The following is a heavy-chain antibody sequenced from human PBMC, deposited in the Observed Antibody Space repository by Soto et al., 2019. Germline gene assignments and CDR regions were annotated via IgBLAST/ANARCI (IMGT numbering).Heavy chain of an antibody. J-gene: IGHJ6*01. V-gene: IGHV3-30-3*01. CDR2: ISYDGSNK. D-gene: IGHD2-2*01. CDR1: GFTFSSYA. CDR3: AREGPLVPAATPYYYYGMDV. Sequence: QVQLVESGGGVVQPGRSLRLSCAASGFTFSSYAMHWVRQAPGKGLEWVAVISYDGSNKYYADSVKGRFTISRDNSKNTLYLQMNSLRAEDTAVYYCAREGPLVPAATPYYYYGMDVW.